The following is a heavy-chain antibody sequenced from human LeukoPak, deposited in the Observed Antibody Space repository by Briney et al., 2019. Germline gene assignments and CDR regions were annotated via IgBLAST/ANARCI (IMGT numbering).Heavy chain of an antibody. CDR2: IRYDGSNK. CDR3: ENNGDYYDSSSPIDY. V-gene: IGHV3-30*02. CDR1: GFTFSSYG. D-gene: IGHD3-22*01. J-gene: IGHJ4*02. Sequence: GGSLRLSCSASGFTFSSYGMHWVRQAPGKGLEWVAFIRYDGSNKYYADSVKGRFTISRDNSKNKLYLQMISLRAEATAVYSCENNGDYYDSSSPIDYWGQGTMVTVSS.